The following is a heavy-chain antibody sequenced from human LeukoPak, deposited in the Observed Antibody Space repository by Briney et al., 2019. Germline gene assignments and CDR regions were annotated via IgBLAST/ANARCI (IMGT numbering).Heavy chain of an antibody. Sequence: SQTLSPTCAISGDSVSNNNAAWNWIRQSPSRGLEWLGRTYYRSEWHYDYAVSVKSRITINADTSKNQFSLQLNSVTPEDTAVYYCASGWALRFWGQGTLVTVSP. J-gene: IGHJ4*02. CDR2: TYYRSEWHY. CDR1: GDSVSNNNAA. CDR3: ASGWALRF. V-gene: IGHV6-1*01. D-gene: IGHD6-19*01.